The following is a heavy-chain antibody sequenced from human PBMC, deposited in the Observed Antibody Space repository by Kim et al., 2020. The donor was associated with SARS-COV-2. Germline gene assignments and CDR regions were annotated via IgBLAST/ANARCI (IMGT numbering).Heavy chain of an antibody. CDR3: VRDSPPYGDHLY. CDR2: IREDGSEK. V-gene: IGHV3-7*01. CDR1: GFTFSRYW. Sequence: GGSLRLSCEGSGFTFSRYWMSWVRQAPGKGLEWVANIREDGSEKYYVDSVKGRFTISRDNAKNSLYLEMNSLRAEDTAVYFCVRDSPPYGDHLYWGQGILVTVSS. J-gene: IGHJ4*02. D-gene: IGHD4-17*01.